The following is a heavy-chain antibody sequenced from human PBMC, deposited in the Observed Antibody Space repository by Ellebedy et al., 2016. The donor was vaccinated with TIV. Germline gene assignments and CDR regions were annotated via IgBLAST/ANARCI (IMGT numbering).Heavy chain of an antibody. V-gene: IGHV4-4*02. Sequence: MPSETLSLTCAVSGASISSNNWWPWVRQAPGRGLEWIGEVYHSGTTYYNPSLKSRVTMSVDTSKNQFSLKLTSVTAADPAIYYCARDRDVTSRGILDYWGQGILVTVSP. CDR2: VYHSGTT. CDR3: ARDRDVTSRGILDY. J-gene: IGHJ4*02. CDR1: GASISSNNW. D-gene: IGHD5-24*01.